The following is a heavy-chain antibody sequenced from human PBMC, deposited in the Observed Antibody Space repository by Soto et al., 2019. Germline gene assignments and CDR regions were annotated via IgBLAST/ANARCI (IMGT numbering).Heavy chain of an antibody. D-gene: IGHD6-19*01. V-gene: IGHV3-30-3*01. J-gene: IGHJ4*02. CDR3: ARAGRQWLERTFED. CDR2: ISSDGSNK. Sequence: QVQLVESGGGVVQPGRSLRLSCAASGFTFSRYPMHWVRQAPGKGLDWVAVISSDGSNKYYAESVKGRFTISRDNSKNTLYLQMTRLRSADTAVYLCARAGRQWLERTFEDWGQGTQVTVSS. CDR1: GFTFSRYP.